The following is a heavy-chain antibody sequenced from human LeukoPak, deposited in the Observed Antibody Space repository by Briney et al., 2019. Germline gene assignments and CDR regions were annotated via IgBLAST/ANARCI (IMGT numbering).Heavy chain of an antibody. Sequence: SETLSLTCTVSGGFISSYYWSWIRQPPGKGLEWIGYIYYSGSTNYNPSLKSRVTISVDTSKNQFSLKLTSVTAADTAVYYCARLLPPSGSYSYYYYYMDVWGKGTTVTVSS. CDR2: IYYSGST. D-gene: IGHD1-26*01. CDR3: ARLLPPSGSYSYYYYYMDV. J-gene: IGHJ6*03. V-gene: IGHV4-59*08. CDR1: GGFISSYY.